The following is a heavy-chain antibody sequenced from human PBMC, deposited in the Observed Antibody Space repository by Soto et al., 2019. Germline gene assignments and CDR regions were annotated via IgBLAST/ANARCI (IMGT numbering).Heavy chain of an antibody. CDR1: GFTFSTYT. D-gene: IGHD1-26*01. V-gene: IGHV3-21*01. Sequence: EVQVVESGGDLVKPGGSLRLSCASSGFTFSTYTMNWVRQAPGKGLEWVSSINGRGNYIYYAESVKGRFTISRDNAKNSLYLQMDRLRVEDTALYYCVREDGKVGTNSAFDYWGLGALVTVSS. CDR2: INGRGNYI. CDR3: VREDGKVGTNSAFDY. J-gene: IGHJ4*02.